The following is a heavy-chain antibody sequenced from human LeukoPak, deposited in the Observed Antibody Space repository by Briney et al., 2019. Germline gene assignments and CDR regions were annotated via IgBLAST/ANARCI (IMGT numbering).Heavy chain of an antibody. Sequence: ASVKVSCKASGYTFTSYDINWVRQATGQGLEWMGWISAYNGNTNYAQKLQGRVTMTTDTSTSTAYMELRSLRSDDTAVYYCARGADSGYDFLSWFDPWGQGTLVTVSS. CDR3: ARGADSGYDFLSWFDP. CDR2: ISAYNGNT. D-gene: IGHD5-12*01. V-gene: IGHV1-18*01. J-gene: IGHJ5*02. CDR1: GYTFTSYD.